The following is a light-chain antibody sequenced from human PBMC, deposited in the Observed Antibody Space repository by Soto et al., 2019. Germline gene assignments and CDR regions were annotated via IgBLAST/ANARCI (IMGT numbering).Light chain of an antibody. J-gene: IGKJ5*01. CDR3: RQAKSVPIT. V-gene: IGKV1-12*01. CDR2: AVS. CDR1: PGISSW. Sequence: DIQMTQSPSSVSASVGDRVTITCLASPGISSWLACSQQKPGKAPRLLIYAVSCLKSVGPSRFSGSGSGTHFTLNISSLPAEDFATYYCRQAKSVPITFGQGTRLEIK.